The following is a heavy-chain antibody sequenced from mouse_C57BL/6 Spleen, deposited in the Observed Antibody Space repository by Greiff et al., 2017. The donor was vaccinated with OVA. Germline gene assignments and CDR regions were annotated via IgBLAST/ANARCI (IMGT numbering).Heavy chain of an antibody. CDR3: ARSLTGTVDY. V-gene: IGHV1-64*01. J-gene: IGHJ4*01. CDR1: GYTFTSYW. CDR2: IHPNSGST. Sequence: QVQLKQPGAELVKPGASVKLSCKASGYTFTSYWMHWVKQRPGQGLEWIGMIHPNSGSTNYNEKFKSKATLTVDKSSSTAYMQLSSLTSEDSAVYYCARSLTGTVDYWGQGTSVTVSS. D-gene: IGHD4-1*01.